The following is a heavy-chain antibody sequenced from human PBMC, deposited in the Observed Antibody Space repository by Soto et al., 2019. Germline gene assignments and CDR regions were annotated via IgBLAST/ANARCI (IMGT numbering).Heavy chain of an antibody. J-gene: IGHJ4*02. CDR2: ISGSGGST. Sequence: SLRLSCAASGFTFSSYAMSWVRQAPGKGLEWVSAISGSGGSTYYADSVKGRFTISRDNSKNTLYLQMNSLRAEDTAVYYCAKNILVVPAAIRTVDYLGQGPLVTVSA. CDR3: AKNILVVPAAIRTVDY. CDR1: GFTFSSYA. V-gene: IGHV3-23*01. D-gene: IGHD2-2*02.